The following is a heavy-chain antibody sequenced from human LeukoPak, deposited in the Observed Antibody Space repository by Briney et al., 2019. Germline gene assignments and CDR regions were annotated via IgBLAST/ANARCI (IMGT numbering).Heavy chain of an antibody. CDR2: ISSSSSYI. D-gene: IGHD6-13*01. Sequence: PGGSLRLSCAASGFTFNSYSMNWVRQAPGKGLEWVSSISSSSSYIYYADSVKGRFTISRDNAKNSLYLQMNSLRAEDTAVYYCARLGGAAAGTKDWGQGTLVTVSS. CDR1: GFTFNSYS. V-gene: IGHV3-21*01. J-gene: IGHJ4*02. CDR3: ARLGGAAAGTKD.